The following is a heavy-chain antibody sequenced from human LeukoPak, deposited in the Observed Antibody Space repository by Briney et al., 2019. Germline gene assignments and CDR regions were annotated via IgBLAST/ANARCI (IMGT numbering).Heavy chain of an antibody. D-gene: IGHD3-10*01. J-gene: IGHJ5*02. V-gene: IGHV3-48*03. Sequence: GGSLTLSCAASGFSFSSYEMNWVRQAPGKGLEWVSYISSSGSTIYYADSVKGRFTISRDNAKNSLYLQMNSLRAEDTAVYYCASVNYYGSGSCYENWFDPWGQGTLVTVSS. CDR2: ISSSGSTI. CDR3: ASVNYYGSGSCYENWFDP. CDR1: GFSFSSYE.